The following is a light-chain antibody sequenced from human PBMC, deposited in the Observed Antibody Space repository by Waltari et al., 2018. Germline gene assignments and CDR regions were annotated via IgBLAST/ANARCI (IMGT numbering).Light chain of an antibody. CDR1: QSLLHSNGYSF. J-gene: IGKJ3*01. Sequence: VMTQSPLSLPVTPGEPASIYCRSSQSLLHSNGYSFLDWYLQKPGQSPQLLIYLGSNRASGVPDRFSGSGSGTDFTLKISRVEAEDVGVYYCMQALQTPFTFGPGTKVDIK. CDR2: LGS. CDR3: MQALQTPFT. V-gene: IGKV2-28*01.